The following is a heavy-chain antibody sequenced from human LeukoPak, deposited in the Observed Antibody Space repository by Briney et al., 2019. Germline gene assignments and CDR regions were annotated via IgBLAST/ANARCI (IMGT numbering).Heavy chain of an antibody. CDR3: AKPLDSSGPYFGY. V-gene: IGHV3-30*18. J-gene: IGHJ4*02. Sequence: GGSLRLSCAASGFTFSSYGMHWVRQAPGKGLEWVAVISYDGSNKYYADSVKGRFTISRDNSKNTLYLQMNSLRAEDTAVYYCAKPLDSSGPYFGYWGQGTLVTVSS. D-gene: IGHD3-22*01. CDR1: GFTFSSYG. CDR2: ISYDGSNK.